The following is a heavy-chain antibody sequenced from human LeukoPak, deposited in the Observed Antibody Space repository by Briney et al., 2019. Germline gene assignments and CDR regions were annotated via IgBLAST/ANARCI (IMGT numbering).Heavy chain of an antibody. V-gene: IGHV1-2*02. CDR1: GFIFTGYY. CDR2: INPNSGGT. Sequence: ASVKVSCKASGFIFTGYYMHWVRQAPGQGLEWMGWINPNSGGTKYAQKFQGRVTMTRDTSISTAYMDLSRLRSDDTAVYYCARDNTYYYDSSGYYLPCYWGQGTLVTVSS. CDR3: ARDNTYYYDSSGYYLPCY. J-gene: IGHJ4*02. D-gene: IGHD3-22*01.